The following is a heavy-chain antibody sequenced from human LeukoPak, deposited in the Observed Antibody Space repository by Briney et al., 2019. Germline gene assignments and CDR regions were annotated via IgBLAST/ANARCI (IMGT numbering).Heavy chain of an antibody. CDR2: IHSGGST. D-gene: IGHD3-10*01. J-gene: IGHJ4*02. Sequence: PGGSLRLSCAPSGFTVSSNYMSWVRQAPGKGLEWVSLIHSGGSTYYADSVKGRFTISRDNSKNTLYLQMNSLRAEDTAVYYCAKASGGLFDYWGQGTLVTVSS. CDR3: AKASGGLFDY. V-gene: IGHV3-53*01. CDR1: GFTVSSNY.